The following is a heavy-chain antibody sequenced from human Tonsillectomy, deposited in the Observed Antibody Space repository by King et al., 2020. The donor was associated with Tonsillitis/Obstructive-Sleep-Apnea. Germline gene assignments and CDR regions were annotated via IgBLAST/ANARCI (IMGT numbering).Heavy chain of an antibody. CDR3: ARGYCSSPSCYPYYSYMDV. D-gene: IGHD2-2*01. Sequence: VQLQQWGAGLLKPSKTLSLTCALYGGSLSGYYWSWIRQPPGKGLEWIGEINHSGSTNYNPSLKSRVTISVDTSKNQFSLKLSSVTAADTAVYYCARGYCSSPSCYPYYSYMDVWGKGTTVTVSS. J-gene: IGHJ6*03. V-gene: IGHV4-34*01. CDR1: GGSLSGYY. CDR2: INHSGST.